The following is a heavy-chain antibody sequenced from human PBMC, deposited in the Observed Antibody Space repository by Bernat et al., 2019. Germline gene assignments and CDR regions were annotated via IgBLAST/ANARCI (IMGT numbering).Heavy chain of an antibody. CDR3: ARVLGLAASRDALDV. D-gene: IGHD3/OR15-3a*01. CDR1: GYTFTSYY. CDR2: INSSGGSA. Sequence: QVQLMQSVAEVKKPGASVKVSCKASGYTFTSYYMHWVRQAPGQGLEWMGVINSSGGSASDAQKAQDKETVARNTSTGTVYMELSSLRSEGTAVYCCARVLGLAASRDALDVWGRGTMVTVSS. V-gene: IGHV1-46*01. J-gene: IGHJ3*01.